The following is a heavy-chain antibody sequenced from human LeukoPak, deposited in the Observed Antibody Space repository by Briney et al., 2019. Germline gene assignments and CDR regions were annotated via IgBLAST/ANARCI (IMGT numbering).Heavy chain of an antibody. J-gene: IGHJ4*02. Sequence: GESLKISCKGSGYRFTSYWIGWVRQMPGKGLEWMGIIYPGDSDTRYSPSFQGQVTISADKSISTAYLQWSSLKASDTAMYHCARLTTTVVTLLDYWGQGTLVAVSS. V-gene: IGHV5-51*01. CDR3: ARLTTTVVTLLDY. D-gene: IGHD4-23*01. CDR2: IYPGDSDT. CDR1: GYRFTSYW.